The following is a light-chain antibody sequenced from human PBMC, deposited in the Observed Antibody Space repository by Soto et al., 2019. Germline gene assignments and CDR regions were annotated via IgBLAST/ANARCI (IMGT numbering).Light chain of an antibody. CDR3: SARDDILSGVV. V-gene: IGLV1-47*01. J-gene: IGLJ2*01. CDR2: RSD. CDR1: RSNIGSNH. Sequence: QSVLTQPPSASGTPGQRVTISCSGSRSNIGSNHVDWYQQFPGMAPKLLIYRSDQRPTGVPDRFSGSKSGTAASLAISGLRSDDEADYYCSARDDILSGVVFGGGTKVTVL.